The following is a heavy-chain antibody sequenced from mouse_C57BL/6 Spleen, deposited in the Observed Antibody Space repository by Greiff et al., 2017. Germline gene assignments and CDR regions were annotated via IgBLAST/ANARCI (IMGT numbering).Heavy chain of an antibody. J-gene: IGHJ4*01. Sequence: QVTLKESGPGILQSSQTLSLTCSFSGFSLSTSGMGVSWIRQPSGKGLEWLAHIYWDDDKRYNPSLKSRLTISKDTSRNQVFLKITSVDTADTATYYCARSYYGNYVAYAMDYWGQGTSVTVSS. V-gene: IGHV8-12*01. CDR1: GFSLSTSGMG. D-gene: IGHD2-1*01. CDR3: ARSYYGNYVAYAMDY. CDR2: IYWDDDK.